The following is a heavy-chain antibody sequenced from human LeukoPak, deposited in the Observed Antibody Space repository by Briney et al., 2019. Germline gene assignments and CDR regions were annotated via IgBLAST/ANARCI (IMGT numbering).Heavy chain of an antibody. V-gene: IGHV3-11*06. CDR2: ISSSRSYT. Sequence: PGGSLRLSCAASGFTFSDYYMSWIRQAPGKGLELVSHISSSRSYTNYADSVKGRFTISRDNAKNSLYLQMNSLRAEDTAVYYCARDCSSTSCYVFWEPGYGMDVWGQGTTVTVSS. CDR3: ARDCSSTSCYVFWEPGYGMDV. D-gene: IGHD2-2*01. J-gene: IGHJ6*02. CDR1: GFTFSDYY.